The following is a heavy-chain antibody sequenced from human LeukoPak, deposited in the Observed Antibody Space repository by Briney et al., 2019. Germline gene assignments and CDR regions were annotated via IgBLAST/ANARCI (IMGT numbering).Heavy chain of an antibody. CDR1: GGSFSGYY. V-gene: IGHV4-34*01. D-gene: IGHD3-10*01. CDR3: ARLLLWFGESKGDY. Sequence: SETLSLTCAVYGGSFSGYYWSWIRQPPGKGLEWIGEINHSGSTNYNPSLKSRVTISVDTSKNQLSLKLSSVTAADTAVYYCARLLLWFGESKGDYWGQGTLVTVSS. J-gene: IGHJ4*02. CDR2: INHSGST.